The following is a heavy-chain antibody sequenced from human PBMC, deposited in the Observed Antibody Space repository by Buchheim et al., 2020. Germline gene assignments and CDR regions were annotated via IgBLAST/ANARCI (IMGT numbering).Heavy chain of an antibody. Sequence: EVQLVESGGGLVLPGGSLRLSCAVAGFTFSSFEMNWVRQAPGKGLEWVSYIISSGSTKYYADSVKGRFTISRDNAENSMYLPMNSLRVEDTAAYYCASLKGRTGTGYGMDVWGQGTT. V-gene: IGHV3-48*03. CDR3: ASLKGRTGTGYGMDV. D-gene: IGHD1-1*01. J-gene: IGHJ6*02. CDR1: GFTFSSFE. CDR2: IISSGSTK.